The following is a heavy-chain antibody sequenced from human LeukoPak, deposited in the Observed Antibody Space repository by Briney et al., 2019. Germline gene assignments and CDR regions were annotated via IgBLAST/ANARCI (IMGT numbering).Heavy chain of an antibody. CDR1: GDSISRSTYY. J-gene: IGHJ4*02. V-gene: IGHV4-39*01. Sequence: PSETLSLTCTVSGDSISRSTYYWAWIRQPPGKGLEWIGSVYYGRSPYYNPSLESRATISEDTSKNQFSLKLSSVTAADTAVYYCATHLGYCSGGTCYFDYWGQGTLVTVSS. CDR3: ATHLGYCSGGTCYFDY. D-gene: IGHD2-15*01. CDR2: VYYGRSP.